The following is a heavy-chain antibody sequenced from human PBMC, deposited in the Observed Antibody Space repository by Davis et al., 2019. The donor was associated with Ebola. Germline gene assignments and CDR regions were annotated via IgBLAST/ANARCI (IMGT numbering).Heavy chain of an antibody. J-gene: IGHJ4*02. CDR1: GYTFTGYY. Sequence: ASVKVSCKTSGYTFTGYYMHWVRQAPGQGLDWMGCINPKSGDTHYAQKFQGRVTITADESTSTAYMELSSLRSEDTAVYYCARGALVGATPRNFDYWGQGTLVTVSS. D-gene: IGHD1-26*01. V-gene: IGHV1-2*02. CDR2: INPKSGDT. CDR3: ARGALVGATPRNFDY.